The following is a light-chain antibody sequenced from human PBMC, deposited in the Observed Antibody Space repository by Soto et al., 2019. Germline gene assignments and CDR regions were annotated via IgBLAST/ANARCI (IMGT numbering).Light chain of an antibody. J-gene: IGKJ1*01. CDR3: QQYGSSPGT. Sequence: EIGLTQSPGTLSLSPGERATLSCRASQSVSTNSLAWYQQKPGQAPRLLIYGASSRATGIPDRFSGSGSGTDFTLTISRLEPEDFAVYYCQQYGSSPGTFGQGTKVDIK. CDR1: QSVSTNS. CDR2: GAS. V-gene: IGKV3-20*01.